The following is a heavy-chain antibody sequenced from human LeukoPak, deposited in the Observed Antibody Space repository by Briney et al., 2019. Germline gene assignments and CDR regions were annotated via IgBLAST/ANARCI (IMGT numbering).Heavy chain of an antibody. CDR3: ARAYRLTSPRGFDP. CDR1: GGFISGYY. CDR2: IFYTGDT. J-gene: IGHJ5*02. Sequence: SETLSLTCTVSGGFISGYYWNWIRQSPGKGLEWIGYIFYTGDTDYNPSLRSRVTMSVDRSNNRFSLQLASATTADSAFYYCARAYRLTSPRGFDPWGPGILVTVSS. D-gene: IGHD3-16*02. V-gene: IGHV4-59*01.